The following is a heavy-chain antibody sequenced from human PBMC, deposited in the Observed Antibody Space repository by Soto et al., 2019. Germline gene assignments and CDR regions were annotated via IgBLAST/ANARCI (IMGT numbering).Heavy chain of an antibody. CDR1: GGTFSSYA. D-gene: IGHD5-12*01. Sequence: SVKVSCKASGGTFSSYAISWVRQAPGQGLEWMGGIIPIFGTANYAQKFQGRVTITADKSTSTAYMELSSLRSEDTAVYYCARSRRDGYNRDFDYWGQGTLVTVSS. J-gene: IGHJ4*02. CDR2: IIPIFGTA. CDR3: ARSRRDGYNRDFDY. V-gene: IGHV1-69*06.